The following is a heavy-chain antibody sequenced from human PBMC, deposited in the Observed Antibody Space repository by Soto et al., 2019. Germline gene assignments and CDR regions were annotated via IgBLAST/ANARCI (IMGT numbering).Heavy chain of an antibody. D-gene: IGHD6-13*01. CDR2: INPNSGGT. CDR1: GYTFTGYY. CDR3: ARAREYSSSSGAFDI. J-gene: IGHJ3*02. V-gene: IGHV1-2*04. Sequence: QVQLVQSGAEVKKPGASVKVSCKASGYTFTGYYMHWVRQAPGQGLEWMGWINPNSGGTNYAQKVQGWVTMTRDTSISTAYMELSRLRSDDTAVYYCARAREYSSSSGAFDIWGQGTMVTVSS.